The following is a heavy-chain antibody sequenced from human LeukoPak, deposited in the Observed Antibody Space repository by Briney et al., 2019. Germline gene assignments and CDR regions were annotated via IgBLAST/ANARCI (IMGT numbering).Heavy chain of an antibody. CDR2: INHSGST. J-gene: IGHJ5*02. V-gene: IGHV4-34*01. D-gene: IGHD2-2*01. CDR3: ARGICSSTSCLGRGWFDP. CDR1: GGSFSGYY. Sequence: PSETLSLTCAVYGGSFSGYYWSWIRQPPGKGLEWIGEINHSGSTNYNPSLKSRVTISVDTSKNQFSLKLSSVTAADTAVYYCARGICSSTSCLGRGWFDPWGQGTLVTVSS.